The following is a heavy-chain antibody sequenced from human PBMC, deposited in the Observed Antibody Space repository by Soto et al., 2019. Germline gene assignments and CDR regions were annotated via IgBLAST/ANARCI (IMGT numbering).Heavy chain of an antibody. J-gene: IGHJ6*03. CDR3: ARGSYYYVSREYYYYYYLDV. Sequence: RASVKGSCKASGYTFTIYCISWVRQAPGQGLEWMGWISAYNGNTNYAQKLQGRVTMTTDTSTSTAYMELRSLRSDDTAVYYCARGSYYYVSREYYYYYYLDVWGKGTTVIVSS. V-gene: IGHV1-18*01. CDR2: ISAYNGNT. D-gene: IGHD3-10*01. CDR1: GYTFTIYC.